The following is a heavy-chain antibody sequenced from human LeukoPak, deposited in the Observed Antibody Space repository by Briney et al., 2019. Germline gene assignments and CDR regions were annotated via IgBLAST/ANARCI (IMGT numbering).Heavy chain of an antibody. CDR1: GGSISSYC. Sequence: SETLSLTCTVSGGSISSYCWSWIRQPPGKGLEWIGYIYYSGSTNYNPSLKSRVTISVDTSKNQFSLKLSSVTAADTAVYYCARDVGYCSGGSCYANWFDPWGQGTLVTVSS. J-gene: IGHJ5*02. CDR3: ARDVGYCSGGSCYANWFDP. D-gene: IGHD2-15*01. V-gene: IGHV4-59*01. CDR2: IYYSGST.